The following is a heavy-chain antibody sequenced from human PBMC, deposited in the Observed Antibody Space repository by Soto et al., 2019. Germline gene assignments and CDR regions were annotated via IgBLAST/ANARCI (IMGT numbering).Heavy chain of an antibody. CDR1: GFSFSDFG. Sequence: QVQLVESGGGVVQPGRSLRLSCAPSGFSFSDFGMHWVRQAPGKGLEWVAAISHDGSNQYYGDSVKGRFSISRDHSNNRLYLKMKNLKVEDSAIYFCAKETRSRAVTATRVNGMDVWGQGTTVTV. V-gene: IGHV3-30*18. D-gene: IGHD2-21*02. J-gene: IGHJ6*02. CDR3: AKETRSRAVTATRVNGMDV. CDR2: ISHDGSNQ.